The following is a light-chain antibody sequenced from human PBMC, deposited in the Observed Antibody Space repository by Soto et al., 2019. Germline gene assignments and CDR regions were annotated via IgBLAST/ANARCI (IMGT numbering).Light chain of an antibody. V-gene: IGKV3-11*01. CDR1: QRFSSY. CDR3: QRRSNWPPSLT. Sequence: EIVLTQSPATLSFSPGERATLSCRASQRFSSYLAGDLQKPGQAPRLLIYDASNRATGILARFSGSGSGTDFTLPISSLEPEDFAVYYCQRRSNWPPSLTFGGGTKVEIK. J-gene: IGKJ4*01. CDR2: DAS.